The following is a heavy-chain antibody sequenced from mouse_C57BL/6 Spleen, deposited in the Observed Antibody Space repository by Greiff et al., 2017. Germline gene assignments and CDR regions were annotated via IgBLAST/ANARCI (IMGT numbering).Heavy chain of an antibody. CDR2: IDPANGNT. CDR1: GFNIKNTY. J-gene: IGHJ1*03. V-gene: IGHV14-3*01. D-gene: IGHD1-1*01. Sequence: DVKLVESVAELVRPGASVKLSCTASGFNIKNTYMHWVKQRPEQGLEWIGRIDPANGNTKYAPKFQGKATITADTSSNTAYLQLSSLTSEDTAIYYCARGCGVVAPGYFDVWGTGTTVTVSS. CDR3: ARGCGVVAPGYFDV.